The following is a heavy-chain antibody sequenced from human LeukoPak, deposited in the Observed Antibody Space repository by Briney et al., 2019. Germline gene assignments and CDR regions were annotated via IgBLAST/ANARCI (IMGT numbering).Heavy chain of an antibody. CDR2: IYYSGST. J-gene: IGHJ6*03. Sequence: SETLSLTCSVSGSSISSYYWSWIRQPPGKGLEWIGYIYYSGSTNYNPSLKSRVTISVDTSKNQFSLKLSSVTAADTAVYYCARERAEGITTGTAPRIYYYYYMDVWGKGTTVTVSS. V-gene: IGHV4-59*01. CDR3: ARERAEGITTGTAPRIYYYYYMDV. D-gene: IGHD1-1*01. CDR1: GSSISSYY.